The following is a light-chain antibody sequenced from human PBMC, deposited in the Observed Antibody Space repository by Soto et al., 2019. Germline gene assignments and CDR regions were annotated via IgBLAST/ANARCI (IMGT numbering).Light chain of an antibody. J-gene: IGLJ2*01. CDR3: QTWGTGIV. Sequence: QPVLTQSPSASASLGASVKLTCTLSSGHSSYAIAWHQQQPEKGPRYLMKLSGDGSHYKGDGIPDRFSGSSSGAERYLTISSLQSEDEADYYCQTWGTGIVFGGGTKLTVL. V-gene: IGLV4-69*01. CDR2: LSGDGSH. CDR1: SGHSSYA.